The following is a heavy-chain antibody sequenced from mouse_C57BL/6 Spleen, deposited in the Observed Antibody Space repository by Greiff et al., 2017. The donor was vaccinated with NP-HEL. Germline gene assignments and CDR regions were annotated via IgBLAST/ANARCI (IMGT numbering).Heavy chain of an antibody. CDR2: IYPGDGDT. CDR3: ARRKGNYAMDY. CDR1: GYAFSSYW. J-gene: IGHJ4*01. Sequence: VQGVESGAELVKPGASVKISCKASGYAFSSYWMNWVKQRPGKGLEWIGQIYPGDGDTNYNGKFKGKATLTADKSSSTAYMQLSSLTSEDSAVYFCARRKGNYAMDYWGQGTSVTVSS. V-gene: IGHV1-80*01.